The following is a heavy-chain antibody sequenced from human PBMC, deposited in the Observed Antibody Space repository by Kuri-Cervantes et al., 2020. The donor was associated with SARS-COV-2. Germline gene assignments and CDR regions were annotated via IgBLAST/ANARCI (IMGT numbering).Heavy chain of an antibody. CDR1: GFTFTNAW. V-gene: IGHV3-15*01. CDR3: TTLIDY. J-gene: IGHJ4*02. CDR2: IKPIPDGGTT. Sequence: LSLTCAASGFTFTNAWMNWVRQAPGKGLEWVGRIKPIPDGGTTDYTAPVKDRFIISRDDSKSTVFLQMNRLKTEDTAVYYCTTLIDYWGQGALVTVSS.